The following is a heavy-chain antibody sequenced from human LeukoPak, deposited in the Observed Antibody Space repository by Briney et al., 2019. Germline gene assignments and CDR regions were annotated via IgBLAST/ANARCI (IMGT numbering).Heavy chain of an antibody. CDR3: AKGLRYFDWLLH. V-gene: IGHV3-30*02. Sequence: GGSLRLSCAASGFTFSSYAMHWVRQAPGKGLGWVAFIRYDGSNKYYADSVTGRFTISRDNSKNTLYLQMNSLRAEDTAVYYCAKGLRYFDWLLHWGQGTLVTVSS. D-gene: IGHD3-9*01. J-gene: IGHJ4*02. CDR2: IRYDGSNK. CDR1: GFTFSSYA.